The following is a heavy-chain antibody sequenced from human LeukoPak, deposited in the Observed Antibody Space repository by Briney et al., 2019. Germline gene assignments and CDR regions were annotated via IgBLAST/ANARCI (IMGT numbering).Heavy chain of an antibody. CDR3: ARDGWKTFDY. CDR2: IYYSGST. D-gene: IGHD1-1*01. CDR1: GGSISSSSYY. J-gene: IGHJ4*02. Sequence: SETLSLTCTVSGGSISSSSYYWGWIRQPPGKGLEWIGSIYYSGSTYYNPSLKSRVTISVDTSKNQFSLKLNSVTAADTAVYYCARDGWKTFDYWGQGTLVTVSS. V-gene: IGHV4-39*01.